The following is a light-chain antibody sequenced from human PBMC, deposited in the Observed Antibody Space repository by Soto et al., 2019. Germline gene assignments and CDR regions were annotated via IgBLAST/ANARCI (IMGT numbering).Light chain of an antibody. CDR2: AAS. CDR1: QSVSSTY. Sequence: EIVLTQSPGTLSLSPGERATLSCRASQSVSSTYVAWYQQKPGQAPRLLIYAASSRPTGIPDRFRGSGSGTDFTLTISSLEPEDFAVYYCQQRSNWPITFGQGTRLEIK. CDR3: QQRSNWPIT. J-gene: IGKJ5*01. V-gene: IGKV3D-20*02.